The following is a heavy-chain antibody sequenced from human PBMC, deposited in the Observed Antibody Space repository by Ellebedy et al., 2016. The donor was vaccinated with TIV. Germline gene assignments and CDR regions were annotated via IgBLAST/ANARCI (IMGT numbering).Heavy chain of an antibody. CDR3: ARDPRPTFVEATWALAN. Sequence: GESLKISRAVSGFSFDSYSMTWVRQTPGKGLEWVSTITDLGGMTYYAASVEGRFTISRDNSKNSLFLQMDSLRVEDTAIYYCARDPRPTFVEATWALANWGPGTLVTVSS. CDR2: ITDLGGMT. D-gene: IGHD2-15*01. J-gene: IGHJ4*02. CDR1: GFSFDSYS. V-gene: IGHV3-23*01.